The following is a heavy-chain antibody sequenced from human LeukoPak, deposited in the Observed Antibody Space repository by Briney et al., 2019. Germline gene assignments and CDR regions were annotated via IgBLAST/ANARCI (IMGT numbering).Heavy chain of an antibody. D-gene: IGHD6-25*01. CDR3: ARDQRKTDRPYYYYYYGMDV. V-gene: IGHV4-61*02. Sequence: SQTLSLTCTVSGGSIRGSSYYWSWIRQPAGKGLEWIGRIYTSGSTNFNPSLESRVTISVDTSKNQFSLKLSSVTAADTAVYYCARDQRKTDRPYYYYYYGMDVWGQGTTVTVSS. CDR1: GGSIRGSSYY. J-gene: IGHJ6*02. CDR2: IYTSGST.